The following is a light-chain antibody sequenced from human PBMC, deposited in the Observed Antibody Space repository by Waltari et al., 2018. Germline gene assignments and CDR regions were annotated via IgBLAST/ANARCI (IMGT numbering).Light chain of an antibody. CDR3: SLSNSGALYV. CDR1: TGPVTFGHY. J-gene: IGLJ1*01. CDR2: DTY. Sequence: QAAVTQEPSLTVSPGGTVTLTCGYSTGPVTFGHYPYWFQQKPGQAPRTLIYDTYNKHSWTPARFSGSLLGGKAALTLSGAQPEDEAEYYCSLSNSGALYVFGTGTRVTVL. V-gene: IGLV7-46*01.